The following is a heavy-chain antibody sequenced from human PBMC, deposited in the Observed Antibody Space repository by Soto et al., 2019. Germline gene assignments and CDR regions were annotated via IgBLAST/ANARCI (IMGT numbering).Heavy chain of an antibody. V-gene: IGHV3-23*01. Sequence: GGSLRLSCAASGFTFSIYAMSWVRQVPGKGLEWVSTISESGGSAYYADSVKGRFTISRDNSKNTLYLQMNSLRAEDTAVYYCARVGDPYSSDLDYFDYWGQGTLVTVYS. D-gene: IGHD6-19*01. CDR3: ARVGDPYSSDLDYFDY. J-gene: IGHJ4*02. CDR2: ISESGGSA. CDR1: GFTFSIYA.